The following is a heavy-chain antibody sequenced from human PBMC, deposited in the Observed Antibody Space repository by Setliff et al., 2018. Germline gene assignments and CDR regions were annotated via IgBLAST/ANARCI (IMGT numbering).Heavy chain of an antibody. V-gene: IGHV3-30*04. D-gene: IGHD3-22*01. CDR2: ISYDGSNK. CDR1: GFTFSSYA. J-gene: IGHJ4*02. Sequence: GGSLRLSCAASGFTFSSYAMHWVRQAPGKGLEWVAVISYDGSNKYYADSVKGRFTISRDNSKNTLYLQMNSLRSEDTAVYYCARAPPPYDSSGYYPREDYFDYWGQGTLVTVSS. CDR3: ARAPPPYDSSGYYPREDYFDY.